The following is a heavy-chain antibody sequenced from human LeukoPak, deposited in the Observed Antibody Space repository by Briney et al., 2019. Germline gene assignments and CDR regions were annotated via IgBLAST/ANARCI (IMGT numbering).Heavy chain of an antibody. J-gene: IGHJ4*02. Sequence: ASVKVPCKASGYTFTTYAMHWVRQAPGQRLEWMGWINAGNGNTKYSQKFQGRVTIIRDTSASTAYMELSSLRSEDTAVYYCARGSIAARGYFDYWGQGTLVTVSS. D-gene: IGHD6-6*01. CDR2: INAGNGNT. V-gene: IGHV1-3*01. CDR3: ARGSIAARGYFDY. CDR1: GYTFTTYA.